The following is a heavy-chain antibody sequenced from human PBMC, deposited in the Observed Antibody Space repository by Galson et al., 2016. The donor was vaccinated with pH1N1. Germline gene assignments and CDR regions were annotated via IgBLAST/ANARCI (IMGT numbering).Heavy chain of an antibody. CDR3: ARRRYYGSGIAYGDYFDY. CDR1: GYTFTTYL. Sequence: SVKVSCKASGYTFTTYLIHWVRQAPGETLEWMGWFNPDNGNTKYSQRFQGRVTFTRDTSATTAYMEMSSLRSEDTAVYYCARRRYYGSGIAYGDYFDYWGLGTLVTVSS. D-gene: IGHD3-10*01. CDR2: FNPDNGNT. V-gene: IGHV1-3*01. J-gene: IGHJ4*02.